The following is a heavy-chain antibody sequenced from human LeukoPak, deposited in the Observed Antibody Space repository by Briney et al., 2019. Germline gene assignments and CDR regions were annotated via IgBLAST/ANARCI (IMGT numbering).Heavy chain of an antibody. V-gene: IGHV1-18*01. CDR2: ISAYNGNT. D-gene: IGHD5/OR15-5a*01. CDR1: GYTFTSDG. J-gene: IGHJ6*03. Sequence: PSVKVSWKASGYTFTSDGISWVRQAPGQGLEWMGWISAYNGNTNYAQKLQGRVTMTTDTSTSTAYMELRGLRSDDTAVYYCARVEGVLEGFYYYMDVWGKGTTVTVSS. CDR3: ARVEGVLEGFYYYMDV.